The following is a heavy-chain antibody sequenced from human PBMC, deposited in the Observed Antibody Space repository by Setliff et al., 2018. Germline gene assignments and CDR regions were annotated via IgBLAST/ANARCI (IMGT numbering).Heavy chain of an antibody. CDR3: AKGGSTSCYTEADY. D-gene: IGHD2-2*02. CDR2: MGAGGDT. J-gene: IGHJ4*02. CDR1: GFNFRSYA. Sequence: PGGSLRLSCAASGFNFRSYAMTWVRQAPGKGLEWVSTMGAGGDTYYADSVKGRFTISRDNSKNTLYLQMLSLRAEDTAVYYCAKGGSTSCYTEADYWGQGTLVTVSS. V-gene: IGHV3-23*01.